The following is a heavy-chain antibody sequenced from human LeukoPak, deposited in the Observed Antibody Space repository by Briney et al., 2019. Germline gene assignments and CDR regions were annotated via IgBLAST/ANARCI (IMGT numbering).Heavy chain of an antibody. Sequence: GASVNVSCKASGYTFTSYDINWVRQATGQGPEWLGWMNPNSGNTGYAQKFQGRVTITRNTSIGTAYMELSSLRSEDAAVYYCTRGTRIAVAGTSQRKKFDYWGQGTLVTVSS. CDR1: GYTFTSYD. CDR2: MNPNSGNT. J-gene: IGHJ4*02. V-gene: IGHV1-8*01. D-gene: IGHD6-19*01. CDR3: TRGTRIAVAGTSQRKKFDY.